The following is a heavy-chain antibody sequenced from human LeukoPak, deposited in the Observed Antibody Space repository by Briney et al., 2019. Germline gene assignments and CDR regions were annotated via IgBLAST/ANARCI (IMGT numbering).Heavy chain of an antibody. CDR3: AREGSYKASGY. D-gene: IGHD1-26*01. CDR1: GFTFSSYV. V-gene: IGHV3-30*04. CDR2: ISYDGSNE. J-gene: IGHJ4*02. Sequence: PGGSLRLSCAASGFTFSSYVMHWVRQAPGKGLEWVAIISYDGSNEYYADSVKGRFTISRDNAKNSLYLQMNSLRAEDTAVYYCAREGSYKASGYWGQGTLVTVSS.